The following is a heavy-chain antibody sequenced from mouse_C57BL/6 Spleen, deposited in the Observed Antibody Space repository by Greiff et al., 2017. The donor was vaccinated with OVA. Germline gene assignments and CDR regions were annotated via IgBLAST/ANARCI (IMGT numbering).Heavy chain of an antibody. V-gene: IGHV2-9-1*01. J-gene: IGHJ2*01. CDR3: ARWGTTVTFDY. CDR1: GFSLTSYA. CDR2: IWPGGGT. Sequence: QVQLQQSGPGLVAPSQSLSITCTVSGFSLTSYAIRWVRQPPGKGLEWLGVIWPGGGTTYNSALNSSLSISKDNSKSQAYIKMNSLQTEDTARYYGARWGTTVTFDYWGQGTTLTVSA. D-gene: IGHD2-14*01.